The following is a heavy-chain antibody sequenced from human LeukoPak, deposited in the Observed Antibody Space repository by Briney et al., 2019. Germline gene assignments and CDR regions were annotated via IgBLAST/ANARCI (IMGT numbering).Heavy chain of an antibody. CDR2: ISSSSSYI. J-gene: IGHJ4*02. CDR1: GFTFSSYS. D-gene: IGHD1-26*01. CDR3: ARVVAAGDFDY. Sequence: GGSLRLSCAASGFTFSSYSMNWVRQAPGKGLEWVSSISSSSSYIYYADSVKGRFTISRDNAKNSLYLQMNSLRAEDTAVYYCARVVAAGDFDYWGQGTLVTVSS. V-gene: IGHV3-21*01.